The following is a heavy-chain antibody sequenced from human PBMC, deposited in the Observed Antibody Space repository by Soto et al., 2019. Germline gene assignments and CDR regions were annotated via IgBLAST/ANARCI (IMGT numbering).Heavy chain of an antibody. CDR3: AMVDVYVTPSPQDV. D-gene: IGHD3-16*01. Sequence: VKVSCKASGYSFTRYGIAWARQAPGQGLEWMGWINTYNGNTNYAQNLQGRVTLTTDTSKSTAYMELTSLRSNDTAIYYCAMVDVYVTPSPQDVWGQGTTVIVSS. V-gene: IGHV1-18*01. CDR1: GYSFTRYG. CDR2: INTYNGNT. J-gene: IGHJ6*02.